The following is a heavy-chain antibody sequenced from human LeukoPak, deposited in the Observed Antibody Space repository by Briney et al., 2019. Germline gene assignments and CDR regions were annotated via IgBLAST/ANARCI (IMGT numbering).Heavy chain of an antibody. CDR3: ARATLSDYYFNY. J-gene: IGHJ4*02. CDR1: GYTFTSYY. Sequence: ASVKVSCRASGYTFTSYYMHWVRQAPGQGLEWMGIINPSGGSTSYAQKFQGRVTMTRDTSTNTVYMELSSLRSEDTAVYFCARATLSDYYFNYWGQGTLVTVSS. V-gene: IGHV1-46*01. CDR2: INPSGGST.